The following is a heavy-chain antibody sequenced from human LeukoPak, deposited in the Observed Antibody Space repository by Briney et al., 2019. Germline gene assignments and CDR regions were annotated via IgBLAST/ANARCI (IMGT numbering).Heavy chain of an antibody. D-gene: IGHD3-9*01. Sequence: ASVKVSCKASGYTFTSYGISWVRQAPGQGLEWMGWISAYNGNTNYAQKLQGRVTMTTDTSTSTAYMELRSLRSDDTAVYCCAREAARGYDISTGRYNWFDPWGQGTLVTDSS. CDR1: GYTFTSYG. CDR3: AREAARGYDISTGRYNWFDP. V-gene: IGHV1-18*01. J-gene: IGHJ5*02. CDR2: ISAYNGNT.